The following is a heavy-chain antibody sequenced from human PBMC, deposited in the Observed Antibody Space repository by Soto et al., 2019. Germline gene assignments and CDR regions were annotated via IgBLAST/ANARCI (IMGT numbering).Heavy chain of an antibody. Sequence: SETLSLTCTVSGGSISSYYWSWIRQPPGKGLEWIGYIYYSGSTNYNPSLKSRVTISVDTSKNQFPLKLSSVTAADTAVYYCARGRSDIVVVPAAMVALDIWGQGTMVTVSS. CDR3: ARGRSDIVVVPAAMVALDI. CDR2: IYYSGST. D-gene: IGHD2-2*01. CDR1: GGSISSYY. J-gene: IGHJ3*02. V-gene: IGHV4-59*01.